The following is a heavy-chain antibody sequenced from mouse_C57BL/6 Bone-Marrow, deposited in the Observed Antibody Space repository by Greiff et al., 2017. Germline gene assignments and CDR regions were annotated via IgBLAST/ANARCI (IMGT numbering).Heavy chain of an antibody. J-gene: IGHJ2*01. D-gene: IGHD1-1*01. CDR3: ERSRRVVGYMDY. CDR2: IHPNSGST. Sequence: QVQLQQPGAELVKPGASVKLSCKASGYTFTSYWMHWVKQRPGQGLEWIGMIHPNSGSTKYTEKFQSKATLTADKSSSTAYMQLSSLTSEDSAVYYCERSRRVVGYMDYWGQGTTLTVSS. CDR1: GYTFTSYW. V-gene: IGHV1-64*01.